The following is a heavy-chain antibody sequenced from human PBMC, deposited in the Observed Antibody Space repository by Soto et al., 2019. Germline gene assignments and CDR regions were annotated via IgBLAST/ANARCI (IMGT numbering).Heavy chain of an antibody. J-gene: IGHJ5*02. V-gene: IGHV3-30*18. CDR2: ISYDGSNK. D-gene: IGHD6-13*01. CDR3: AKDMCDSSSFFIICSGSNWFDP. CDR1: GFTFSSYG. Sequence: PGGSLRLSCAASGFTFSSYGMHWVRQAPGKGLEWVAVISYDGSNKYYADSVKGRFTISRDNSKNTLYLQMNSLRAEDTAVYYCAKDMCDSSSFFIICSGSNWFDPWGQGTLVTVSS.